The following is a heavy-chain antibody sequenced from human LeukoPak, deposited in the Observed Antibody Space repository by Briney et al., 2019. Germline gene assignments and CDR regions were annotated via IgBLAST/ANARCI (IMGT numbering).Heavy chain of an antibody. D-gene: IGHD3-3*01. V-gene: IGHV3-74*01. Sequence: GGSLRLSCAASGFNFSSYWMHWVRQAPGKGLVWVSRINSDGSSTSYADSVKGRFTISRDNAKNTLYLQMNSLRAEDTAMCYCAKDGFYDFWSGYPNHWGQGTLVTVSS. J-gene: IGHJ5*02. CDR3: AKDGFYDFWSGYPNH. CDR1: GFNFSSYW. CDR2: INSDGSST.